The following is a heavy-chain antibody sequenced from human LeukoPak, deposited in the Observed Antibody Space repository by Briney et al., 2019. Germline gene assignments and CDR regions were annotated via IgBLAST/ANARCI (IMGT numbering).Heavy chain of an antibody. CDR3: ARESRSTHYDFWSGYFFDAFDI. J-gene: IGHJ3*02. D-gene: IGHD3-3*01. CDR2: INHSGST. CDR1: GGSFSGYY. V-gene: IGHV4-34*01. Sequence: SETLSLTCAVYGGSFSGYYWSWTRQPPGKGLEWIGEINHSGSTNYNPSLKSRVTISVDTSKNQFSLKLSSVTAADTAVYYCARESRSTHYDFWSGYFFDAFDIWGQGTMVTVSS.